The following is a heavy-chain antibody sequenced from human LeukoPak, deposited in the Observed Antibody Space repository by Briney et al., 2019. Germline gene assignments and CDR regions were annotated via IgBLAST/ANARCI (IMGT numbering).Heavy chain of an antibody. J-gene: IGHJ4*02. V-gene: IGHV6-1*01. CDR3: AREGPDSYAHDNYFAY. Sequence: SRTLSLTCVISGYSVSINNAAWNWVRQSPSRGLEWLGSTYYRSMWYKGYAGSVKSPITINPYTSKNQSSLQLNSATPEDSAVYYCAREGPDSYAHDNYFAYWGQGNLVSVSS. CDR1: GYSVSINNAA. D-gene: IGHD5-18*01. CDR2: TYYRSMWYK.